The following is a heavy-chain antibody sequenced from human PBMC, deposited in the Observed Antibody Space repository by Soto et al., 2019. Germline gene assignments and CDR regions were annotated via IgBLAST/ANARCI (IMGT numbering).Heavy chain of an antibody. CDR3: AKALGEVLRYFDWLYTHYYYYGMDV. V-gene: IGHV3-23*01. J-gene: IGHJ6*02. CDR1: GFTFSSYA. Sequence: PGGSLRLSCAASGFTFSSYAMSWVRQAPGKRLEWVSAISGSGGSTYYADSVKGRFTISRDNSKNTLYLQMNSLRAEDTAVYYCAKALGEVLRYFDWLYTHYYYYGMDVWGQGTTVTVSS. CDR2: ISGSGGST. D-gene: IGHD3-9*01.